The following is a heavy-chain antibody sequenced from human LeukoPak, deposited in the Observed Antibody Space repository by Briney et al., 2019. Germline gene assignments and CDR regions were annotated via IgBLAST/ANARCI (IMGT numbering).Heavy chain of an antibody. CDR1: GGSISSYY. Sequence: SETLSLTCTVSGGSISSYYWSWIRQPPGKGLEWIGYIYYSGSTNYNPSLKSRVTISVDTSKNQFSLKLSSVTAADTAVYYCARGGFYDILTGYYKELDYWGQGTLVTVSS. CDR3: ARGGFYDILTGYYKELDY. V-gene: IGHV4-59*01. CDR2: IYYSGST. J-gene: IGHJ4*02. D-gene: IGHD3-9*01.